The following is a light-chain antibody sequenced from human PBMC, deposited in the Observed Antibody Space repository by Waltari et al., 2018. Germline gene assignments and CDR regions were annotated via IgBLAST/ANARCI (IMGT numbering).Light chain of an antibody. V-gene: IGKV1-39*01. Sequence: DIQMTQSPSSLSASVRDRVTITCRTSQRVNDFLNWYQQKPGRAPKVLIHLTSKLQNGVPSRFSARGSGTEFTLTITNLQPEDFATYFCQQSYDAPFTFGQGTELAI. J-gene: IGKJ2*01. CDR1: QRVNDF. CDR3: QQSYDAPFT. CDR2: LTS.